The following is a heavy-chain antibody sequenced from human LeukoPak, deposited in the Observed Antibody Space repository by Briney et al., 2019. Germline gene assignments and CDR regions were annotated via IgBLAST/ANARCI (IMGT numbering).Heavy chain of an antibody. CDR3: ARGWTVGAAFDY. CDR2: IYYSGST. V-gene: IGHV4-59*12. J-gene: IGHJ4*02. CDR1: GGSISSYY. D-gene: IGHD1-26*01. Sequence: SEALSLTCTVSGGSISSYYWSWIRQPPGKGLEWIGYIYYSGSTNYNPSLKSRVTISVDTSKNQFSLKLSSVTAADTAVYYCARGWTVGAAFDYWGQGTLVTVSS.